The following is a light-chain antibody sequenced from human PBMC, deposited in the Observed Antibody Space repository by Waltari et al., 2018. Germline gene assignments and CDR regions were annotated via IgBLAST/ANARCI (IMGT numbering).Light chain of an antibody. CDR1: SSSIKTNP. V-gene: IGLV1-44*01. CDR3: AVWDDSLDGLV. CDR2: SNN. J-gene: IGLJ2*01. Sequence: QSALTQPPSASGTPGQRVTISCSGSSSSIKTNPVNWYQHLPGTAPKLLIYSNNQRTSGVPGRFSGFKSGTSASLAISGPQSEDEGDYYCAVWDDSLDGLVFGGGTKLTVL.